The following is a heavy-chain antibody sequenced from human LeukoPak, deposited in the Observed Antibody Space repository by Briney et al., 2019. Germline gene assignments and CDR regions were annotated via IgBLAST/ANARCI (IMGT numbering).Heavy chain of an antibody. J-gene: IGHJ5*02. D-gene: IGHD5-18*01. CDR1: GVTFTNAW. CDR3: MTIQLWSPS. CDR2: IKSKTDVGTT. V-gene: IGHV3-15*01. Sequence: VGSLRLSCAASGVTFTNAWVSWVRHAPGKGLEWVGRIKSKTDVGTTDYAAPVKGRFTISRDDTENMVYLQMNSLKTEDTGVYYCMTIQLWSPSWGQGTLLSVSS.